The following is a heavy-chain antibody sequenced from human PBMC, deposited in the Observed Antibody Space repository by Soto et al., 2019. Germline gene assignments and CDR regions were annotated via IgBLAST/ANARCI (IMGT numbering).Heavy chain of an antibody. D-gene: IGHD3-3*01. CDR2: INHSGST. Sequence: SETLSLTCAVYGGSFSGYHWSWIRQPPGKGLEWIGEINHSGSTNYNPSLKSRVTISVDTSKKQFSLKLSSVTAADTAVYYCARESDMNDFWSGYSRYGMDVWGQGTTVTVSS. CDR1: GGSFSGYH. V-gene: IGHV4-34*01. J-gene: IGHJ6*02. CDR3: ARESDMNDFWSGYSRYGMDV.